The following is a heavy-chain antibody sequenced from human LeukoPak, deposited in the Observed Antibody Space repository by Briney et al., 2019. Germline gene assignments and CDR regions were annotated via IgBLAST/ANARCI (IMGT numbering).Heavy chain of an antibody. V-gene: IGHV3-66*01. CDR2: IYTSGTT. CDR1: GLTFRNAW. J-gene: IGHJ4*02. Sequence: GGSLRLSCAASGLTFRNAWMTWVRQAPGKGLEWVSIIYTSGTTYYSDSVKGRFTISRDTSKNTVYLQMNSLRAEDTAVYFCARGFGSGWYDYWGQGTLVTVSS. CDR3: ARGFGSGWYDY. D-gene: IGHD6-19*01.